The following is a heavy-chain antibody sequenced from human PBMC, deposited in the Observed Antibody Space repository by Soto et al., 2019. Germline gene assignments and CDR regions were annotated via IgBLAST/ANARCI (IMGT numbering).Heavy chain of an antibody. CDR2: IIPIFGTA. J-gene: IGHJ6*02. V-gene: IGHV1-69*01. CDR3: ARINSGYALGFYYYYGMDV. Sequence: QVQLVQSGAEVKKPGSSVKVSCKASGGTFSSYAISWVRQAPGQGLEWMGGIIPIFGTANYAQKFQGRVTSTAEESTSTAYMELSSLRSEDTAMYCCARINSGYALGFYYYYGMDVWGQGTTVTVSS. CDR1: GGTFSSYA. D-gene: IGHD5-12*01.